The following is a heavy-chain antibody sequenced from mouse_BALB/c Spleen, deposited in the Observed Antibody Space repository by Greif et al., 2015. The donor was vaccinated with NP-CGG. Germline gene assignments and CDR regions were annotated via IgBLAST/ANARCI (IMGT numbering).Heavy chain of an antibody. CDR3: ARGYGSSLYAMDY. V-gene: IGHV5-17*02. CDR1: GFTFSSFG. CDR2: ISSGSSTI. J-gene: IGHJ4*01. Sequence: EVQVVESGGGLVQPGGSRKLSCAASGFTFSSFGMHWVRQAPEKGLEWVAYISSGSSTIYYADTVKGRFTISRDNPKNTLFLQMTSLRSEDTAMYYCARGYGSSLYAMDYWGQGTSVTVSS. D-gene: IGHD1-1*01.